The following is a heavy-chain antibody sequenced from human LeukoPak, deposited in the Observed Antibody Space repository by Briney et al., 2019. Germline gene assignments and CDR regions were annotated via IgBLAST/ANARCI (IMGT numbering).Heavy chain of an antibody. CDR1: GFTFSYYS. J-gene: IGHJ6*02. D-gene: IGHD3-22*01. CDR3: ARAGLLRYYYYGMDV. CDR2: ISSRSSYI. Sequence: GGSLRLSCSASGFTFSYYSMNWVRQAPGKGLEWVSSISSRSSYIYYEDSLKGRFTISRDNAKNSLYLQMNSLRAEDTAVYYCARAGLLRYYYYGMDVWGQGTTVTVSS. V-gene: IGHV3-21*01.